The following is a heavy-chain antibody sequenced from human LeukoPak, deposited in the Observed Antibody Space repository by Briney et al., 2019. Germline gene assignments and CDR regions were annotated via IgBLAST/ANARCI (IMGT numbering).Heavy chain of an antibody. CDR2: ISKDGSDK. V-gene: IGHV3-30-3*01. CDR3: ARDYWWNYDY. Sequence: GGFLRLSCAASGFTFSDYAMHWVRQAPGKGLEWVAVISKDGSDKYYPGSVRGRFTISRDNSKNTIYLQMDSLRAEDTAIYYCARDYWWNYDYWGQGTLVTVSS. CDR1: GFTFSDYA. J-gene: IGHJ4*02. D-gene: IGHD1-7*01.